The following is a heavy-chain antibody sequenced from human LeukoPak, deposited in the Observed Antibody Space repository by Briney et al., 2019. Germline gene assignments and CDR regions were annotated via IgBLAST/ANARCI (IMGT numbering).Heavy chain of an antibody. CDR1: GFTFSSYG. D-gene: IGHD3-10*01. J-gene: IGHJ4*02. Sequence: GGSLRLSCAASGFTFSSYGMHWVRQAPGKGLEWVAVISYDGSNKYYADSVKGRFTISRDNAKNSLYLQMNSLRAEDTAVYYCARDGTMVRGVMVYWGQGTLVTVSS. V-gene: IGHV3-30*03. CDR2: ISYDGSNK. CDR3: ARDGTMVRGVMVY.